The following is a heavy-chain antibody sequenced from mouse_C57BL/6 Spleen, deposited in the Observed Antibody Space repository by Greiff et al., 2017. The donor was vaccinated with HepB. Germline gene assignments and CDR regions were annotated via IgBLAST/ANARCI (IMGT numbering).Heavy chain of an antibody. CDR2: IWSGGST. D-gene: IGHD2-3*01. CDR3: ARIYDGYYGGFAY. CDR1: GFSLTSYG. V-gene: IGHV2-2*01. J-gene: IGHJ3*01. Sequence: QVQLQQSGPGLVQPPQSLSITCTVSGFSLTSYGVHWVRQSPGKGLEWLGVIWSGGSTDYNAAFISRLSISKDNSKSQVFFKMNSLQADDTAIYYCARIYDGYYGGFAYWGQGTLVTVSA.